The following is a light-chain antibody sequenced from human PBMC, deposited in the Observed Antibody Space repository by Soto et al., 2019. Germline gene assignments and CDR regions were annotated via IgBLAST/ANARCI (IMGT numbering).Light chain of an antibody. V-gene: IGKV3-15*01. J-gene: IGKJ1*01. CDR1: QDINNN. CDR2: AAS. CDR3: QQHDDWPPWT. Sequence: EIVMTQSPATLSVSPGERATLSCRARQDINNNLAWYQQRPGQAPRLLIFAASTRAPGIPARFGGSGSGTEFTLTISSLQAEYFAVYYCQQHDDWPPWTFGQGSRVDI.